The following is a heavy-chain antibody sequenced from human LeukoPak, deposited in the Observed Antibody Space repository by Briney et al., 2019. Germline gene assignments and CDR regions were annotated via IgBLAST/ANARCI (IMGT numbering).Heavy chain of an antibody. Sequence: GASVKVSCKASEYTFTGYYIHWVRQAPGQGLEWMGCINPKGGGTNYAQKFQGRVTMTRDTSISTAYMELSRLRSDDTAVYYCARASYYLRAFDYWGQGTLVTVSS. CDR2: INPKGGGT. CDR3: ARASYYLRAFDY. J-gene: IGHJ4*02. D-gene: IGHD3-22*01. V-gene: IGHV1-2*02. CDR1: EYTFTGYY.